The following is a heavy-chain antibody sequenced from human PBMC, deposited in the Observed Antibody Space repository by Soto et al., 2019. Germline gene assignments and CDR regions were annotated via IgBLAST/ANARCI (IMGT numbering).Heavy chain of an antibody. CDR2: IIPMFGKA. CDR3: ARDGTLYDSSGYYYLY. Sequence: SVKVSCKASGGTFSRYAINWVRQAPGQGLEWMGGIIPMFGKANYAQKFQGRVTITADESTSTGYLELRSLASEDTAVYYCARDGTLYDSSGYYYLYWGQGTRVTVSS. CDR1: GGTFSRYA. V-gene: IGHV1-69*13. D-gene: IGHD3-22*01. J-gene: IGHJ4*02.